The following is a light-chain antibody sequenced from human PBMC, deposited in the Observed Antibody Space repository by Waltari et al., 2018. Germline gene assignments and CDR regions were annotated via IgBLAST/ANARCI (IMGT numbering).Light chain of an antibody. J-gene: IGLJ2*01. V-gene: IGLV1-40*01. CDR2: GNS. CDR3: QSYDSSLSGSV. Sequence: QSVLTQPTSVSAAPRQRVTISCTGSSSNICAGYDVHRYPHLPGTAPKLLIYGNSKRPSGVPDRFSGSKSGTSASLAITGLQAEDEADYYCQSYDSSLSGSVFGGGTKLTGL. CDR1: SSNICAGYD.